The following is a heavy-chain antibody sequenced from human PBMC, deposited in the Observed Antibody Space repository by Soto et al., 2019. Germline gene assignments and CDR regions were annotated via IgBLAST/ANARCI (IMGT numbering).Heavy chain of an antibody. D-gene: IGHD2-2*01. Sequence: PGGSLRLSCAASGFSFSDYGMHWVRQAPGKGLEWVAVIWYDGNNKYYVDSVKGRFTISRDNSKNTLYLQMNSLRAEDTAVYYCARDSPECSSTSCYDYWGQGTLVTVSS. CDR2: IWYDGNNK. V-gene: IGHV3-33*01. CDR1: GFSFSDYG. CDR3: ARDSPECSSTSCYDY. J-gene: IGHJ4*02.